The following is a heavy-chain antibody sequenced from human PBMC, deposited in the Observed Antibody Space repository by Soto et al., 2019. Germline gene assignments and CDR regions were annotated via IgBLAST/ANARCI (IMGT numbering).Heavy chain of an antibody. Sequence: SETLSLTCTVSGGSISSGGYSWSWIQQPPGKGLEWIGHMYHSGSTYYNPALRSRVTISVDTSKSQFSLKLSSVTAADTAVYYCAKDSGYNYGYFRWFDPWGQGTLVTVSS. CDR1: GGSISSGGYS. CDR3: AKDSGYNYGYFRWFDP. D-gene: IGHD5-18*01. J-gene: IGHJ5*02. V-gene: IGHV4-30-2*02. CDR2: MYHSGST.